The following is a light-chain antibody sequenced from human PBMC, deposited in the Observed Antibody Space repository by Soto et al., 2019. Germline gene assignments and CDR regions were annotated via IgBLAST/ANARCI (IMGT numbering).Light chain of an antibody. Sequence: IQMTQSPPSLSAFVGDRVTIICRAGQDIRNELGWYQQKPGKAPKLLLYSASTLQSGGPSRFSGSGSGTHFPLTLSRLQPDDFATYLRLQDCNCPRTLGHGTKVQI. J-gene: IGKJ1*01. CDR3: LQDCNCPRT. CDR2: SAS. CDR1: QDIRNE. V-gene: IGKV1-6*01.